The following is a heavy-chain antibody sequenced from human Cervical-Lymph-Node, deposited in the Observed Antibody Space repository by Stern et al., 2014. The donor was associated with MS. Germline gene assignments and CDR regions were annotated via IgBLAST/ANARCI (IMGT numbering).Heavy chain of an antibody. D-gene: IGHD4/OR15-4a*01. CDR1: GFSLSTIGAG. V-gene: IGHV2-5*02. CDR3: AHRREASVGAYFDY. CDR2: IYWDDDK. Sequence: QVTLRESGPTLVKPTQTLTLTCSFSGFSLSTIGAGVGWIRQPPGEALEWLVLIYWDDDKRYNPSLKSRLNIAKDTSKNQVVLTMTNMDPVDTATYYCAHRREASVGAYFDYWGQGILVTVSS. J-gene: IGHJ4*02.